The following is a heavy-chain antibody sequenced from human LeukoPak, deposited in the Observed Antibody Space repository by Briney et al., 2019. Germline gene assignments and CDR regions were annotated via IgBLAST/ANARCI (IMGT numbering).Heavy chain of an antibody. J-gene: IGHJ5*02. CDR2: MNPNSGNT. V-gene: IGHV1-8*03. Sequence: ASVKVSCKASGYTFTSYDINWVRQATGQGLEWMGWMNPNSGNTGYAQNFQGRVTITRDTSISTAYMELSSLRSEDTAVYYCARGGIAVAGTWFDPWGQGTLVTVSS. CDR1: GYTFTSYD. D-gene: IGHD6-19*01. CDR3: ARGGIAVAGTWFDP.